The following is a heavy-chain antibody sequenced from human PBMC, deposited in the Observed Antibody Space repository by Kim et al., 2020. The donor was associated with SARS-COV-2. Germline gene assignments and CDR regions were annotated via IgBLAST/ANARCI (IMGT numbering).Heavy chain of an antibody. CDR3: ERWISGSGMDV. J-gene: IGHJ6*02. Sequence: YSQKVQGRVTITRDTSASTAYMELSSLRSEDTAVYYCERWISGSGMDVWGQGTTVTVSS. V-gene: IGHV1-3*01. D-gene: IGHD2-15*01.